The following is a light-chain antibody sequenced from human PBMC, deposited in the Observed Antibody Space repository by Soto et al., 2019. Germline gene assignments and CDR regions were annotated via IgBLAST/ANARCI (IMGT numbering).Light chain of an antibody. J-gene: IGKJ1*01. Sequence: DIQMTQSPSSPSAPVGDRVTITCRASQSISSYLNWYQQKPGKAPKLLIYKASTLKSGVPSRFSGSGSGTEFTLTISSLQPDDFATYYCQHYNSYSEAFGQGTKVDIK. CDR3: QHYNSYSEA. CDR1: QSISSY. V-gene: IGKV1-5*03. CDR2: KAS.